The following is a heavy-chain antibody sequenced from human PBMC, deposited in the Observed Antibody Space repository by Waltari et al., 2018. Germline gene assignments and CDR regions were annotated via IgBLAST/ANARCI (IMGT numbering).Heavy chain of an antibody. CDR2: KYYMSKWYN. V-gene: IGHV6-1*01. CDR1: GASVSNNGVA. Sequence: QVQLQQSGPGLVKPSQTLSLTCAISGASVSNNGVAWNWVRQSPSIVLEWLGRKYYMSKWYNDYAVSVKSRITINPETSKNQVSLQLNSVTPDDTAVYYCTRAAGRRFDYWGQGTAVTVSS. J-gene: IGHJ4*02. CDR3: TRAAGRRFDY.